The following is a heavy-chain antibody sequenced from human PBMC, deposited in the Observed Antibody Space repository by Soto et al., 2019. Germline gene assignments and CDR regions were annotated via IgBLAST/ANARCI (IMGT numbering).Heavy chain of an antibody. D-gene: IGHD2-21*02. CDR1: GYTFTSYL. J-gene: IGHJ4*02. V-gene: IGHV1-3*01. CDR2: INAGNGNT. CDR3: ARSIVVVTALDY. Sequence: APVKVSCKGSGYTFTSYLVHWVRQAPGQRLEWMGWINAGNGNTKYSQKFQGRVTITRDTSASTAYMELSSLRSEDTAVYYCARSIVVVTALDYWGQGTLVTVSS.